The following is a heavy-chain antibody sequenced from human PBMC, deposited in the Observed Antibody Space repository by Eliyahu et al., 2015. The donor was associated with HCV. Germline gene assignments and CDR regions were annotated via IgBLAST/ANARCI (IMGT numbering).Heavy chain of an antibody. V-gene: IGHV4-39*01. CDR2: IYYSGST. CDR1: GGSISSSSYY. J-gene: IGHJ5*02. Sequence: LVKPSETLSLTCTVSGGSISSSSYYWGWIRQPPGKGLEWIGSIYYSGSTYYNPSLKSRVTISVDTSKNQFSLKLSSVTAADTAVYYCARRLITXFGVVISNWFDPWGQGTLVTVSS. D-gene: IGHD3-3*01. CDR3: ARRLITXFGVVISNWFDP.